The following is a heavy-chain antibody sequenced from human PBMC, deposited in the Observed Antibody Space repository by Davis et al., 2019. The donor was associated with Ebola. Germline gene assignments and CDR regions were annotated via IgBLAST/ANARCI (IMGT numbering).Heavy chain of an antibody. V-gene: IGHV3-21*01. D-gene: IGHD6-25*01. Sequence: GESLKISCAASGFTFSNYNMNWVRQAPGKGLEWVSIITSSSGYIYYADSVKGRFIISRDNAKNSLYLQMNSLRDEDTAVYYCARGGYDWGQGTLVTVSS. CDR1: GFTFSNYN. CDR3: ARGGYD. J-gene: IGHJ4*02. CDR2: ITSSSGYI.